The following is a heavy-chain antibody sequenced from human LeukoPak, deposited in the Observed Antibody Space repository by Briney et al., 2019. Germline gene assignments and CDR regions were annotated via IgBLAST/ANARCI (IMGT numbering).Heavy chain of an antibody. V-gene: IGHV3-13*01. J-gene: IGHJ4*02. CDR3: ARGRGVSTSWYFDY. CDR2: ITTAGDT. Sequence: GGSLRLSCAASGFTFSTYDMHWVRQVTGKGLEWVPTITTAGDTYYPVSVKGRFIISRENAKNSLYLQMNSLRGGDTAIFYCARGRGVSTSWYFDYWGQGTPVTVSS. CDR1: GFTFSTYD. D-gene: IGHD6-13*01.